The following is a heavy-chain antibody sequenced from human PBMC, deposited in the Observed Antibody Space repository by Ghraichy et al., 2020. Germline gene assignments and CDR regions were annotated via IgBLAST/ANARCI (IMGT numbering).Heavy chain of an antibody. CDR2: ISGSGGST. CDR3: AKVDYYDSSGYYYSDAFDI. D-gene: IGHD3-22*01. Sequence: GGSLRLSCAASGFTFSSYAMSWVRQAPGKGLEWVSAISGSGGSTYYADSVKGRFTISRDNSKNTLYLQMNSLRAEDTAVYYCAKVDYYDSSGYYYSDAFDIWGQGTMVTVSS. J-gene: IGHJ3*02. CDR1: GFTFSSYA. V-gene: IGHV3-23*01.